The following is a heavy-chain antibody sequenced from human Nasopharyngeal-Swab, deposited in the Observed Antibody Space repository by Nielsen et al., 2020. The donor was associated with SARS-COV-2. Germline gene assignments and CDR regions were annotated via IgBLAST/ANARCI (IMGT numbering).Heavy chain of an antibody. CDR2: IRSKAYGGTT. CDR3: TRDVRWQGFDY. CDR1: GFTFGDYA. V-gene: IGHV3-49*04. D-gene: IGHD4-23*01. Sequence: GGSLRLSCTASGFTFGDYAMSWVRQAPGKGLEWVGFIRSKAYGGTTEYAASVKGSFTISRDDSKSIAYLQMNSLKTEDTAVYYCTRDVRWQGFDYWGQGTLVTVSS. J-gene: IGHJ4*02.